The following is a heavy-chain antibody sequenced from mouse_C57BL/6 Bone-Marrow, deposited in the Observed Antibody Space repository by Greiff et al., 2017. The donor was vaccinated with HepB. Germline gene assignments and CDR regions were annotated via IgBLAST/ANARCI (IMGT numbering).Heavy chain of an antibody. CDR1: GYTFTDYY. J-gene: IGHJ3*01. Sequence: EVHLVESGPVLVKPGASVKMSCKASGYTFTDYYMNWVKQSHGKSLEWIGVINPYNGGTSYNQKFKGKATLTVDKSSSTAYMELNSLTSEDSAVYYCARRPYGSSYAWFAYWGQGTLVTVSA. CDR2: INPYNGGT. CDR3: ARRPYGSSYAWFAY. D-gene: IGHD1-1*01. V-gene: IGHV1-19*01.